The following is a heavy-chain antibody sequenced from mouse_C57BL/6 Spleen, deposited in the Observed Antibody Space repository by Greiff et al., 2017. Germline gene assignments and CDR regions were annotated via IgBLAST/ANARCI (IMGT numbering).Heavy chain of an antibody. CDR2: IHPSDSDT. CDR3: ARTTVVATDYYAMDY. J-gene: IGHJ4*01. D-gene: IGHD1-1*01. CDR1: GYTFTSYW. Sequence: QVQLQQPGAELVKPGASVKVSCKASGYTFTSYWMHWVKQRPGQGLEWIGRIHPSDSDTNYNQKFKGKATLPVDKSSSTAYIQLSSRTSEDSAVYYCARTTVVATDYYAMDYWGQGTSVTVSS. V-gene: IGHV1-74*01.